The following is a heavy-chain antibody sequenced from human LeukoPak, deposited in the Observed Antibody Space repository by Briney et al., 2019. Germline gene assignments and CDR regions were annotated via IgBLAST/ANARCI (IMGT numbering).Heavy chain of an antibody. CDR3: ARGLGYSYGYGPDYYYYMDV. CDR1: GYPLTELS. D-gene: IGHD5-18*01. Sequence: ASVKVSCKVSGYPLTELSMHWVRQAPGKGLEWMGGFDPEDGETIYAQKFQGRVTMTEDTSTDTAYMELSSLRSEDTAVYYCARGLGYSYGYGPDYYYYMDVWGKGTTVTVSS. J-gene: IGHJ6*03. V-gene: IGHV1-24*01. CDR2: FDPEDGET.